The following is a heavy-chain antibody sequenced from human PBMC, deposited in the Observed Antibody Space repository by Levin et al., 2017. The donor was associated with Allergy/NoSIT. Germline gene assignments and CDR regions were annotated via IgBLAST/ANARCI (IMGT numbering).Heavy chain of an antibody. CDR1: GGSISSYY. V-gene: IGHV4-59*01. D-gene: IGHD6-19*01. CDR3: ARLSGHYYYYYYMDV. CDR2: IYYSGST. Sequence: SETLSLTCTVSGGSISSYYWSWIRQPPGKGLEWIGYIYYSGSTNYNPSLKSRVTISVDTSKNQFSLKLSSVTAADTAVYYCARLSGHYYYYYYMDVWGKGTTVTVSS. J-gene: IGHJ6*03.